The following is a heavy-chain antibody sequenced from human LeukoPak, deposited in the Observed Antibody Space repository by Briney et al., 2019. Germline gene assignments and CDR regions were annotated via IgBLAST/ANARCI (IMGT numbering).Heavy chain of an antibody. CDR2: ISDGGSEI. V-gene: IGHV3-21*06. CDR1: RFTFSFYT. J-gene: IGHJ6*03. CDR3: AKGKSGSYYFYMDV. Sequence: GGSLRLSCEASRFTFSFYTMNWVRQAPGKGLEWVSSISDGGSEIYYSDSVKGRFAVSRDDAQNSLSLQMNSLRVEDTGIYYCAKGKSGSYYFYMDVWGKGSTVTVSS.